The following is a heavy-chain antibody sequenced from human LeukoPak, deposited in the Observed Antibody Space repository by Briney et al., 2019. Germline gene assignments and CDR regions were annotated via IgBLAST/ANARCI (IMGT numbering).Heavy chain of an antibody. CDR3: ARVWKRTTDY. V-gene: IGHV3-7*01. D-gene: IGHD1-14*01. CDR2: IKQDGSEK. Sequence: PGGSLRLSCAASGFTSSSYWMSWVRQAPGKGLEWVANIKQDGSEKYYVDSVKGRFTISRDNAKNSLYLQMNSLRAEDTAVYYCARVWKRTTDYWGQGTLVTVSS. CDR1: GFTSSSYW. J-gene: IGHJ4*02.